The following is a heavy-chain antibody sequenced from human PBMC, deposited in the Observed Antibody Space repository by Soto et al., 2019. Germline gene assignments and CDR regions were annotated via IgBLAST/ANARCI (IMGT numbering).Heavy chain of an antibody. D-gene: IGHD2-15*01. CDR3: ATMGTPATGLYFFDY. J-gene: IGHJ4*02. CDR1: GGSISSGNYY. CDR2: ISYGGST. Sequence: PSETLSLTCTVSGGSISSGNYYWSWIRQPPGKGLEWIGFISYGGSTYYSTSLKSRVTISVDTSKSQFSLNLSFVTAADTAVYYCATMGTPATGLYFFDYWGQGSLVTVS. V-gene: IGHV4-30-4*01.